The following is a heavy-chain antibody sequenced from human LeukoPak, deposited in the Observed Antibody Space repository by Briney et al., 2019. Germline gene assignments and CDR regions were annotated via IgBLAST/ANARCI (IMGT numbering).Heavy chain of an antibody. D-gene: IGHD3-22*01. CDR2: IYTSGST. CDR1: GFTVRINY. V-gene: IGHV4-4*08. CDR3: ARVWAYYYEAQN. Sequence: GSLRLSCAASGFTVRINYMSWVRQPPGKGLEWIGRIYTSGSTNYNPSLKSRVTISVDTSKNQFSLKLSSVTAADTAVYYCARVWAYYYEAQNWGQGTLVTVSS. J-gene: IGHJ4*02.